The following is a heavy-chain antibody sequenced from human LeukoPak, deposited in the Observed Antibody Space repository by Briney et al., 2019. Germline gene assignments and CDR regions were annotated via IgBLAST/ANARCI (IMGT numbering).Heavy chain of an antibody. D-gene: IGHD3-3*02. CDR2: ISYDGSNK. Sequence: GGSLRLSCATSGFTFRSYWMTWVRQAPGKGLEWVAVISYDGSNKYYADSVKGRFTISRDNSKNTLYLQMNSLRAEDTAVYYCARIWGGIRDAFDIWGQGTMVTVSS. CDR1: GFTFRSYW. V-gene: IGHV3-30-3*01. CDR3: ARIWGGIRDAFDI. J-gene: IGHJ3*02.